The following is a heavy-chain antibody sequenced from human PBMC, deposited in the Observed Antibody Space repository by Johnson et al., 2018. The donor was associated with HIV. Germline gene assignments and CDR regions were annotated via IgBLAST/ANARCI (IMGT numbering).Heavy chain of an antibody. Sequence: QVQLVESGGGVVQPGGSLRLSCAASGFTFSSYGMHWVRQAPGKGLQWVAFVRHDGSNKYYADSVKGRFTISRDNSKNTLYLQMNSLRAEDTAVYYCAKDVELHGAFDIWGQGTMVTVSS. V-gene: IGHV3-30*02. CDR3: AKDVELHGAFDI. J-gene: IGHJ3*02. CDR1: GFTFSSYG. D-gene: IGHD1-26*01. CDR2: VRHDGSNK.